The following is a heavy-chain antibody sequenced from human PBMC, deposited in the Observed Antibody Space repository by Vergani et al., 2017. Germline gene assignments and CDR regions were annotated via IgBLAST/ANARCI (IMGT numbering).Heavy chain of an antibody. CDR2: INHSGST. Sequence: QVQLQQWGAGLLKPSETLSLTCAVYGGSFSGYYWSWIRQPPGKGLEWIGEINHSGSTNYNPSLKSRVTISVDTSKNQFSLKLSSVTAADTAVYHCARHAIVVVVASTENWYFDLWGRGTLVTVSS. V-gene: IGHV4-34*01. D-gene: IGHD2-15*01. CDR3: ARHAIVVVVASTENWYFDL. CDR1: GGSFSGYY. J-gene: IGHJ2*01.